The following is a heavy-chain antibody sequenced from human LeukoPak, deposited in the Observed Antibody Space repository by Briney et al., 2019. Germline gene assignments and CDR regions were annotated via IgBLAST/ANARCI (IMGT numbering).Heavy chain of an antibody. CDR2: IWYDASNK. J-gene: IGHJ4*02. CDR3: VRDLLGLPHKYFDF. D-gene: IGHD3-16*01. V-gene: IGHV3-30*02. Sequence: PGGSLRLSCATSGFSFSAYGMLWVRQAPGKGLEWVAYIWYDASNKDYASSVKGRFTISRDSSKSTVYLQMNSLRPEDTAVYYCVRDLLGLPHKYFDFWGQGTLVTVSS. CDR1: GFSFSAYG.